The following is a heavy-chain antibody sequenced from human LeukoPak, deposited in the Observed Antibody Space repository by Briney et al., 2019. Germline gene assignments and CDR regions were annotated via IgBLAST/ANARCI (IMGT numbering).Heavy chain of an antibody. CDR2: ISWNSGSI. V-gene: IGHV3-9*03. Sequence: GGSLRLSCAASGFTFDGYAMHWVRQAPGKGLEWVSGISWNSGSIGYADSVKGRFTISRDNAKNSLYLQMNSLRAEDMALYYCAKDIMGLESYAFDIWGQGTMVTVSS. D-gene: IGHD5-24*01. J-gene: IGHJ3*02. CDR1: GFTFDGYA. CDR3: AKDIMGLESYAFDI.